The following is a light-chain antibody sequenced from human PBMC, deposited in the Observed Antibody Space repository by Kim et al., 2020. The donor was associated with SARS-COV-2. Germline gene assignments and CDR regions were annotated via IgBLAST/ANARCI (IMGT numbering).Light chain of an antibody. CDR1: QSVSCN. CDR2: GAS. Sequence: AGESPTLSRRASQSVSCNLAWYQQKPGQAPRLLIYGASTRATGIPASCSGSGSGTEFTLTSSSLQSEYFAVYYCQQYNKWPPWTFGQGTKVDIK. J-gene: IGKJ1*01. V-gene: IGKV3-15*01. CDR3: QQYNKWPPWT.